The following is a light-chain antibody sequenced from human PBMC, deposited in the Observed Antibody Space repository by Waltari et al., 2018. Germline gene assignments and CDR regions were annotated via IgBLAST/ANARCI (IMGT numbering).Light chain of an antibody. CDR1: SSDVGGYNY. Sequence: QSALTPPPSPSGSPGQSVTLSCTGTSSDVGGYNYVSWYQQHPGKAPKLLIYEVSKRPSGVPDRFSGSKSGNTASLTVSGLQAEDEADYYCSSYAGSNNLVFGGGTKLTVL. V-gene: IGLV2-8*01. CDR2: EVS. CDR3: SSYAGSNNLV. J-gene: IGLJ3*02.